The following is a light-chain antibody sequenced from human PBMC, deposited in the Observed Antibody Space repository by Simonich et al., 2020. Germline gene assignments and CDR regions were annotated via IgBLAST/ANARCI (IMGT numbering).Light chain of an antibody. J-gene: IGKJ2*01. V-gene: IGKV1-5*03. CDR3: QQYNSYSMYT. CDR2: KAS. Sequence: IQLTQSPSFLSASVGDRVTITCRASQSISSWLAWYQQKPGKAPKLLIYKASSLESGVPSRFSGSGSGTEFTLTISSLQPDDFATYYCQQYNSYSMYTFGQGTKLEIK. CDR1: QSISSW.